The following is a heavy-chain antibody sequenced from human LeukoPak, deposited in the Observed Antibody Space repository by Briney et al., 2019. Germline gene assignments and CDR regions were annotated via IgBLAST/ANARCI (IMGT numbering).Heavy chain of an antibody. CDR3: ARMSDFWSGYYIHY. J-gene: IGHJ4*02. CDR2: IFSNDEK. CDR1: GFSLSNARMG. Sequence: ESGPTLVNPTETLTLTCTVSGFSLSNARMGVSWIRQPPGKALEWLAHIFSNDEKSYSTALKSRLTISKDTSKSQVVLNMTNMDPVDTATYYCARMSDFWSGYYIHYWGQGTLVTVSS. V-gene: IGHV2-26*01. D-gene: IGHD3-3*01.